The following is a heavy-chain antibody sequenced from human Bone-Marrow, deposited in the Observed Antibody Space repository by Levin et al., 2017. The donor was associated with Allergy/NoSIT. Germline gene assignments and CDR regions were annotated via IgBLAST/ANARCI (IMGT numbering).Heavy chain of an antibody. V-gene: IGHV4-31*03. CDR2: IFYSGTT. CDR1: FFFLLLFFSS. CDR3: AREDRSGSFDV. Sequence: SEPLSLPFSFSFFFLLLFFSSFPFLLPPPAWGLQWLGYIFYSGTTYYSPSLKSRVSISVDTSKNQFSLRLTSVTAADTAVYFCAREDRSGSFDVWGQGTVVTVSS. J-gene: IGHJ3*01. D-gene: IGHD3-10*01.